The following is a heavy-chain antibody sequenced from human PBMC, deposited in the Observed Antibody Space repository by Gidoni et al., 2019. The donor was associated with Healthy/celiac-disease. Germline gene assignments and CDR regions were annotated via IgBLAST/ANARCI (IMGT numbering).Heavy chain of an antibody. Sequence: QVQLQESGPGLVKPSETLSLTCTVSGGSISSYYWSWIRQPPGKGLEWIGYIYYSGSTNYNPSLKSRVTISVDTSKNQFSLKLSSVTAADTAVYYCARGYYDFWSGYYRGAGWFDPWGQGTLVTVSS. CDR3: ARGYYDFWSGYYRGAGWFDP. D-gene: IGHD3-3*01. CDR2: IYYSGST. V-gene: IGHV4-59*01. J-gene: IGHJ5*02. CDR1: GGSISSYY.